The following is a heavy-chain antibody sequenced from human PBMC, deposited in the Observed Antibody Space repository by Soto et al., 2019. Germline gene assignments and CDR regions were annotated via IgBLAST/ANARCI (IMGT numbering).Heavy chain of an antibody. CDR3: ARASNPIVLMVYAAHYFDY. CDR2: INHSGST. V-gene: IGHV4-34*01. J-gene: IGHJ4*02. Sequence: PSETLSLTCAVYGGSFSGYYWSWIRQPPGKGLEWIGEINHSGSTNYNPSLKSRVTISVDTSKNQFSLKLSSVTAADTAVYYCARASNPIVLMVYAAHYFDYWGQGTLVTVSS. CDR1: GGSFSGYY. D-gene: IGHD2-8*01.